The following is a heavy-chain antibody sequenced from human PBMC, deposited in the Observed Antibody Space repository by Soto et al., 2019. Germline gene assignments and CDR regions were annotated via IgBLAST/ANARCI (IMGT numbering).Heavy chain of an antibody. J-gene: IGHJ6*02. Sequence: PGGSMRLSCAASGFTFSSYDMHWVRQATGKGLEWVSAIGTAGDTYYPGSVKGRFTISRENAKNSLYLQMNSLRAGDTAVYYCARAKREETIFGVVIVPYYGMDVWGQGTTVTVSS. CDR3: ARAKREETIFGVVIVPYYGMDV. V-gene: IGHV3-13*01. CDR2: IGTAGDT. CDR1: GFTFSSYD. D-gene: IGHD3-3*01.